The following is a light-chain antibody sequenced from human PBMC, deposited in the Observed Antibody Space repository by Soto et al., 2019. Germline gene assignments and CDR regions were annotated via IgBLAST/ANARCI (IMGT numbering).Light chain of an antibody. V-gene: IGLV4-69*01. CDR1: SGHSSYA. J-gene: IGLJ3*02. Sequence: QPVLTQSPSASASLGASVKLTCTLSSGHSSYAIAWHQQQPEKGPRYLMKPNSDGSHIKGDGIPDRFSGSSSGAERYLTISSLQSEDEADYYCQTWGSGIRVFGGGTKLTVL. CDR3: QTWGSGIRV. CDR2: PNSDGSH.